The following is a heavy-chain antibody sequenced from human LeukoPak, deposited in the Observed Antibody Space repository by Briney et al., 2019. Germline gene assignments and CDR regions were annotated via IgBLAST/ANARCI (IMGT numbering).Heavy chain of an antibody. Sequence: GGSLRLSCAASGFTFITYAMHWGRQAPGKGLEWVAVISYDGSNEYYVDSVKGRFTISRDNSKNILYLQMNSLTAEDTAVYYCARDSLKNGYNYDYFDYWGQGTLVTVSS. CDR2: ISYDGSNE. CDR1: GFTFITYA. J-gene: IGHJ4*02. D-gene: IGHD5-24*01. CDR3: ARDSLKNGYNYDYFDY. V-gene: IGHV3-30-3*01.